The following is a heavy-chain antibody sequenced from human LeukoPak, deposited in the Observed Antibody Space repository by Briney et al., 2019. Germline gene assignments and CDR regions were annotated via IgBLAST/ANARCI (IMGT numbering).Heavy chain of an antibody. CDR3: ARDYYDSSGYYYGHYYGMDV. Sequence: GGSLRLSCAASGFTFSSYAMSWVRQAPGKGLEWVSSISNSGGRTFYTDSVKGRFTISRDNAKNSLYLQMNSLRAEDTAVYYCARDYYDSSGYYYGHYYGMDVWGQGTTVTVSS. D-gene: IGHD3-22*01. J-gene: IGHJ6*02. CDR2: ISNSGGRT. CDR1: GFTFSSYA. V-gene: IGHV3-21*04.